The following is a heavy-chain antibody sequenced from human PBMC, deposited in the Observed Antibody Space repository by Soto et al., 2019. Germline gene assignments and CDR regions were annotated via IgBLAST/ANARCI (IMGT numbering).Heavy chain of an antibody. D-gene: IGHD6-19*01. CDR1: GGSMSGYY. Sequence: QVQLQESGPGLVKPSETLSLTCRVSGGSMSGYYWSWVRLAPGKGLEWIGYVYYTGSTNYNPSLQSRVSSSVDTSNKHCSLSLTLVTAADTAVYFCAISIAVPRGPIDHWGPGIRASISS. J-gene: IGHJ4*02. V-gene: IGHV4-59*01. CDR3: AISIAVPRGPIDH. CDR2: VYYTGST.